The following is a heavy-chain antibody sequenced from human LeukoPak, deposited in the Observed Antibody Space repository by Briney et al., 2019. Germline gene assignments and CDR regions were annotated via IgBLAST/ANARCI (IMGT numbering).Heavy chain of an antibody. CDR1: GGSISSYY. D-gene: IGHD3-10*01. Sequence: SETLSLTCTVSGGSISSYYWSWIRQPPGKGLEWIGYIYYSGSTNYNPSLKSRVTISVDTSKNQFSLKLSSVTAADTAVYYCARDLYGPGSYYYYGMDVWGQGTTVTVSS. CDR3: ARDLYGPGSYYYYGMDV. V-gene: IGHV4-59*01. J-gene: IGHJ6*02. CDR2: IYYSGST.